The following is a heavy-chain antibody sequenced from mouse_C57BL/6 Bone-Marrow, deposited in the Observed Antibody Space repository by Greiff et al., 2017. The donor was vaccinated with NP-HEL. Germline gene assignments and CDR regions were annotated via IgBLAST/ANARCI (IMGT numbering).Heavy chain of an antibody. CDR3: ARGGYDGDGYYFDY. D-gene: IGHD2-2*01. Sequence: QVQLQQSGAELARPGASVKLSCKASGYTFTSYGISWVKQRTGQGLEWIGEIYPRSGNTYYNEKFKGKATLTADKSSSTAYMELRSLTSEDSAVYVCARGGYDGDGYYFDYWGQGTTLTVSS. V-gene: IGHV1-81*01. J-gene: IGHJ2*01. CDR1: GYTFTSYG. CDR2: IYPRSGNT.